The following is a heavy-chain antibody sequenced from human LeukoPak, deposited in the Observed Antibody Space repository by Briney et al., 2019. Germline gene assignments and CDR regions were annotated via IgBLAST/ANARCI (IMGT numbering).Heavy chain of an antibody. Sequence: SVKVSRKASGGTFSSYAISWVRQAPGQGLGWMGGIIPIFGTANYAQKFQGRVTITTDESTSTAYMELSSLRSEDTAVYYCARGVGSTGTSPGLFDYWGQGTLVTVSS. CDR2: IIPIFGTA. CDR1: GGTFSSYA. D-gene: IGHD1-1*01. J-gene: IGHJ4*02. V-gene: IGHV1-69*05. CDR3: ARGVGSTGTSPGLFDY.